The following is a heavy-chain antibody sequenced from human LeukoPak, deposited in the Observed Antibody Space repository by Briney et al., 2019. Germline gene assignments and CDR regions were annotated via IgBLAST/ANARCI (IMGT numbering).Heavy chain of an antibody. CDR1: GFTFSSYA. D-gene: IGHD3-9*01. CDR2: ISGSGGST. V-gene: IGHV3-23*01. J-gene: IGHJ3*02. CDR3: AKDREVNYDILTGYYPIHAFDI. Sequence: GGSLRLSCAASGFTFSSYAMSWVRQAPGKGLEWVSAISGSGGSTYYADSVKGRFTISRDNSKNTLYLQMNSLGAEDTAVYYCAKDREVNYDILTGYYPIHAFDIWGQGTMVTVSS.